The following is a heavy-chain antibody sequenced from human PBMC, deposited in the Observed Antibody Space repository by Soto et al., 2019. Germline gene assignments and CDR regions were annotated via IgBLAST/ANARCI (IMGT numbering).Heavy chain of an antibody. CDR1: GGSISSSSYY. CDR3: ARHSRITMVRGVANWFDP. Sequence: QLQLQESGPGLVKPSETLSLTCTVSGGSISSSSYYWGWIRQPPGKGLEWIGSIYYSGSTYYNPSLKSRVTISVATSKNQFSLKLSSVTAADTAVYYCARHSRITMVRGVANWFDPWGQGTLVIVSS. D-gene: IGHD3-10*01. J-gene: IGHJ5*02. CDR2: IYYSGST. V-gene: IGHV4-39*01.